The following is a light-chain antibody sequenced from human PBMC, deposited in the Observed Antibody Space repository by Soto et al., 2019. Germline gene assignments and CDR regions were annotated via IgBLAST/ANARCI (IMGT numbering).Light chain of an antibody. CDR3: QQYGRSPRT. V-gene: IGKV3-20*01. Sequence: EIVLTQSPGTLSLSPGERATLSCRASQSVSGTSLVWYQHKPGQAPRLLIYAASSRATGIPDRFSGSGSGTDFTLTISRLEPEDFAVYYCQQYGRSPRTFGQGTKVEIK. CDR2: AAS. J-gene: IGKJ1*01. CDR1: QSVSGTS.